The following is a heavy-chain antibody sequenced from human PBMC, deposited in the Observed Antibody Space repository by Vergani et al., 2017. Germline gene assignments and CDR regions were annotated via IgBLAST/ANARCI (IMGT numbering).Heavy chain of an antibody. CDR2: ISYDGSNK. V-gene: IGHV3-30*18. Sequence: QVQLVESGGGVVQPGRSLRLSCVASGFTFSSYGLHWVRQAPGKGLEWVAVISYDGSNKYYADSVKGRFTISRDNSKNTLYLQMNSLRAEDTAVYYCAKGGGNGGYLDYWGQGTLVTVSS. CDR1: GFTFSSYG. D-gene: IGHD3-16*01. J-gene: IGHJ4*02. CDR3: AKGGGNGGYLDY.